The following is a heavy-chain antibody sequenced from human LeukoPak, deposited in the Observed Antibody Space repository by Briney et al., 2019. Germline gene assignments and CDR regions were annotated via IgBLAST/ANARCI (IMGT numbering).Heavy chain of an antibody. CDR2: IIPIFGTA. CDR1: GGTFSSYA. CDR3: ARRSPCRYCSSTSAQSLGGAFDI. V-gene: IGHV1-69*05. Sequence: SVKVSCKASGGTFSSYAISWVRQAPGQGLEWMGGIIPIFGTANYAQKFQGRVTITTDESTSTAYMELSSLRSEDTAVYYCARRSPCRYCSSTSAQSLGGAFDIWGQGTMVTVSS. J-gene: IGHJ3*02. D-gene: IGHD2-2*01.